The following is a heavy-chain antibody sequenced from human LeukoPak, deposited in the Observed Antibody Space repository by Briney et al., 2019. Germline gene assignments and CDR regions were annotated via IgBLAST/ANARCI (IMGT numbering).Heavy chain of an antibody. CDR3: ARDHGSGSYSDY. D-gene: IGHD3-10*01. V-gene: IGHV1-2*02. CDR1: GYTFTGYY. Sequence: ASVKVSCKASGYTFTGYYMHWVRQAPGQGLEWMGWINPNSGGTNYAQKFQGRVTMTRDTSISTAYMELSRLRSDDTAVYYCARDHGSGSYSDYWGQGTLVTVSS. CDR2: INPNSGGT. J-gene: IGHJ4*02.